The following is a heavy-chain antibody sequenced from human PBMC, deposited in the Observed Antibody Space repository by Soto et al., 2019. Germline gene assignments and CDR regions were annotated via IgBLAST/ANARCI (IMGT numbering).Heavy chain of an antibody. CDR1: GFTFSNAR. CDR3: ARGANTNRGYFDF. Sequence: GGSLRLSCAASGFTFSNARMHWVRQAPGKGLEWVGRIRSKTDGGTTDYAAPVKGRFTISRDNAKNSLYLQMNSLRADDTAIYYCARGANTNRGYFDFWGQGALVIVSS. V-gene: IGHV3-15*07. CDR2: IRSKTDGGTT. D-gene: IGHD3-16*01. J-gene: IGHJ4*02.